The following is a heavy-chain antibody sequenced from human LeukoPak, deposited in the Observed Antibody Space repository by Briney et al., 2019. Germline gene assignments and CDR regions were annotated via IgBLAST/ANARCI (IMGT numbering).Heavy chain of an antibody. J-gene: IGHJ2*01. CDR2: ISTSGDGT. D-gene: IGHD1-26*01. CDR3: AKNLLGSGAYSWYFDL. Sequence: GGSLRLSCAASGFTFSSHVMSWVRQTPGKWLDWVSIISTSGDGTVYADSVKGRVTISRDNSKNTLYLQMNSLRAEDTAVYSCAKNLLGSGAYSWYFDLWGRGTLVTVSS. CDR1: GFTFSSHV. V-gene: IGHV3-23*01.